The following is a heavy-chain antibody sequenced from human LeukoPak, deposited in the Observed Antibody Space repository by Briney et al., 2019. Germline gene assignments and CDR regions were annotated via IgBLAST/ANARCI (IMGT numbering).Heavy chain of an antibody. CDR1: GGTFSSYA. CDR3: ARDYSEESTPDY. Sequence: ASVKVSCKASGGTFSSYAISWVRQAPGQGLEWMGGIIPIFGTANYAQKFQGRVTITADESTSTAYMELSSLRSEDTAVYYCARDYSEESTPDYWGQGTLVTVSS. CDR2: IIPIFGTA. J-gene: IGHJ4*02. V-gene: IGHV1-69*13. D-gene: IGHD6-13*01.